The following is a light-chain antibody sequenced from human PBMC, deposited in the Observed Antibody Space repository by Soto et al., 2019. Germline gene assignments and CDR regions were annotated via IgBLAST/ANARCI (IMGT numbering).Light chain of an antibody. J-gene: IGLJ1*01. CDR3: GSWDSSLTYV. CDR2: DNN. CDR1: SSNIGNNF. V-gene: IGLV1-51*01. Sequence: QSALTQPPSVSAAPGQKVTISCSGSSSNIGNNFVTWYQQLPGTVPKLLIYDNNKRPSGIPDRFSGSQSGTSATLGITGLQTGDEAVYYCGSWDSSLTYVFGTGTKLTVL.